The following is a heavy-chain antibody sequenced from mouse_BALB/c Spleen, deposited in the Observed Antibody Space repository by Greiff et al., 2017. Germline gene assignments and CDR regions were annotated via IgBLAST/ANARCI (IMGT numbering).Heavy chain of an antibody. CDR2: ISSGSSTI. Sequence: EVKVVESGGGLVQPGGSRKLSCAASGFTFSSFGMHWVRQAPEKGLEWVAYISSGSSTIYYADTVKGRFTISRDNPKNTLFLQMTSLRSEDTAMYYCARSDYGYVGDWGQGTTLTVSS. CDR1: GFTFSSFG. D-gene: IGHD1-2*01. CDR3: ARSDYGYVGD. J-gene: IGHJ2*01. V-gene: IGHV5-17*02.